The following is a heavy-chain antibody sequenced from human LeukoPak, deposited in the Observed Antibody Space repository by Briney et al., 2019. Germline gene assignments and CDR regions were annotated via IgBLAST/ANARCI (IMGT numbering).Heavy chain of an antibody. J-gene: IGHJ4*02. D-gene: IGHD1-14*01. CDR2: ISSSSHYT. Sequence: GGSLRLSCAASGFTFSNRYMGWVRQAPGKGLAWVSYISSSSHYTNYGASVRGRFIISRDNARDSVYLQMNSLRVEDTAIYYCVTETTEGAKDYWSQGTLVTVSS. CDR3: VTETTEGAKDY. CDR1: GFTFSNRY. V-gene: IGHV3-11*05.